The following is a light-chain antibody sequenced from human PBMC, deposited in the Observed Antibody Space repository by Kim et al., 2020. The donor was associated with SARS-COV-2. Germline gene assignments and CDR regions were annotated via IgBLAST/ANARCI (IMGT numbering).Light chain of an antibody. Sequence: ASVGDRVTSTCRASQSISSWLAWYQQKPGKAPKLLIYDASSLESGVPSRFSGSGSETEFTLTISSLQPDDFATYYCQQYNSYPWTFGQGTKVDIK. CDR1: QSISSW. CDR2: DAS. V-gene: IGKV1-5*01. CDR3: QQYNSYPWT. J-gene: IGKJ1*01.